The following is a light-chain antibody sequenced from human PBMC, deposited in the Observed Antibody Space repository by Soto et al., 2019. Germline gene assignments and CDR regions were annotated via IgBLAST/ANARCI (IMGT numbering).Light chain of an antibody. CDR3: QQSHSPPWT. J-gene: IGKJ1*01. Sequence: DIQLTQSPSSLSASVGDRVTITCRASHNIVNYVNWYQQKPGKVPKLLIYLASSLQSGVPSRFGCSGSGTEFTLTISSLQQDDFATYFCQQSHSPPWTFGQGTRVE. CDR1: HNIVNY. V-gene: IGKV1-39*01. CDR2: LAS.